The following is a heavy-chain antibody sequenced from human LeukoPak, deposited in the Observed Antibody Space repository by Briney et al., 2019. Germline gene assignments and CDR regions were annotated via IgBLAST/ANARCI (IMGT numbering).Heavy chain of an antibody. CDR3: AKAASSSWPSYYYGMDV. CDR2: ITGSGGNT. Sequence: GGSLRLSCAASGFIFSSYSMSWVRQAPGKGLEWVSVITGSGGNTYYADSVKGRFAISKDNSKNTVYLQMSSLRVDDTAVYYCAKAASSSWPSYYYGMDVWGQGTTVTVSS. CDR1: GFIFSSYS. V-gene: IGHV3-23*01. J-gene: IGHJ6*02. D-gene: IGHD6-13*01.